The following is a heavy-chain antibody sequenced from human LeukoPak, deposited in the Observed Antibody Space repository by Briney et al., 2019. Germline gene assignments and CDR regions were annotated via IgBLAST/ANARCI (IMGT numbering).Heavy chain of an antibody. CDR1: VGSISSRPYY. Sequence: SETLSLTCTVSVGSISSRPYYSGWVRQSPGKGLEWMGTISYSGTSYFKPSLKSRVTISLDTSKNQFSLKLSSVTAADTAIYYCARDFSSSSSVYYYYYMDVWGKGTTVTVSS. V-gene: IGHV4-39*07. J-gene: IGHJ6*03. CDR3: ARDFSSSSSVYYYYYMDV. D-gene: IGHD6-6*01. CDR2: ISYSGTS.